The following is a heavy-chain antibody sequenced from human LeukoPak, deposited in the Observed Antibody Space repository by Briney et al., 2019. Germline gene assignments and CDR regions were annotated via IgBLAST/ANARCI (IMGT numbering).Heavy chain of an antibody. V-gene: IGHV4-59*01. CDR3: ARGYFGDSRPYYYYMDV. CDR2: IYYSGGRT. J-gene: IGHJ6*03. CDR1: GASISTYY. Sequence: SETLSLTCTVSGASISTYYWSWIRQPPGKGLEWIAYIYYSGGRTNYNPSLKSRVTISVDTSKNQFSLKLSSVTAADTAVYYCARGYFGDSRPYYYYMDVLGKGTTVTVSS. D-gene: IGHD2/OR15-2a*01.